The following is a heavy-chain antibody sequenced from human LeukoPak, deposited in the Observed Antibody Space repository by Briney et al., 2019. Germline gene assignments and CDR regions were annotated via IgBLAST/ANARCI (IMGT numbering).Heavy chain of an antibody. V-gene: IGHV3-74*01. CDR2: IKSDGST. D-gene: IGHD3-10*01. J-gene: IGHJ5*02. CDR3: ARAVTYFYGSVTYDWFDP. Sequence: GGSLRLSCAASGFTFSSYWMRWVRQTPGKGLVWVSRIKSDGSTIYSDSVNGRCTISRDNARNTLYLQMNSLRVEDTAMYYCARAVTYFYGSVTYDWFDPWGQGTLVTVSS. CDR1: GFTFSSYW.